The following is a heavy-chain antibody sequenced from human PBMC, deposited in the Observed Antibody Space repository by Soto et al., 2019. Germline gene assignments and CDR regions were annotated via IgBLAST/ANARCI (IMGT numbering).Heavy chain of an antibody. CDR2: ISHDGNKK. D-gene: IGHD6-19*01. CDR1: GLTFSTYG. CDR3: AKNRYSSGWHTSDS. Sequence: PGGSLRLSCEVSGLTFSTYGMHWVRQAPGKGLEWVALISHDGNKKYYGDSVKGRFTISRDNSKNTLYLQMTSLRAEDTAVYHCAKNRYSSGWHTSDSRGQGTLVTVSS. J-gene: IGHJ4*02. V-gene: IGHV3-30*18.